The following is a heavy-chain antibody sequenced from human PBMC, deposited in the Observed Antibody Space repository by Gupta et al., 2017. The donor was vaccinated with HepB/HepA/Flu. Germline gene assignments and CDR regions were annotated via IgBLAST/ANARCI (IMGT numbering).Heavy chain of an antibody. V-gene: IGHV3-23*01. Sequence: EVQMLESGGGLVQPGGSLRLSCAASGFTFSSYAVSWVRQAPGRGLEWVSAISGSGGSTYYADSVKGRFTISRDNSKNTLNLQMSSLRAEDTAIYYCAKGVYSSSWYYYFDCWGQGTLVTVSS. CDR2: ISGSGGST. D-gene: IGHD6-13*01. J-gene: IGHJ4*02. CDR1: GFTFSSYA. CDR3: AKGVYSSSWYYYFDC.